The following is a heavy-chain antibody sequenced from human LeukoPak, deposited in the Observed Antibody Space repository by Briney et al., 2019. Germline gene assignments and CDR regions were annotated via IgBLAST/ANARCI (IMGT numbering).Heavy chain of an antibody. D-gene: IGHD6-13*01. CDR1: GGTFSSYA. J-gene: IGHJ5*02. CDR3: ARALHKTAAGIVPGRGFDP. CDR2: IIPIFGTA. V-gene: IGHV1-69*05. Sequence: GASVKVSCKASGGTFSSYAISWVRQAPGQGLEWMGGIIPIFGTANYAQKFQGRVTITTDESTSTAYMELSSLRSEDTAMYYCARALHKTAAGIVPGRGFDPWGQGTLVTVSS.